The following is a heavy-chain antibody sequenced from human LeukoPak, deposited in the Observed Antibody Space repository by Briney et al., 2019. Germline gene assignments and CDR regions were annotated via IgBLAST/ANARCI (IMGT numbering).Heavy chain of an antibody. CDR1: GFTFSTHW. Sequence: QPGGSLRLSCVASGFTFSTHWVSWVRQAPGKGLEWVANIKEDGSTTDYVDSVKGRFTISRDNAKNSLYLQMNSLTVEDTAVYHCARVASGDYVDYWGQGTLVTVSS. J-gene: IGHJ4*02. V-gene: IGHV3-7*01. CDR2: IKEDGSTT. CDR3: ARVASGDYVDY. D-gene: IGHD2-8*02.